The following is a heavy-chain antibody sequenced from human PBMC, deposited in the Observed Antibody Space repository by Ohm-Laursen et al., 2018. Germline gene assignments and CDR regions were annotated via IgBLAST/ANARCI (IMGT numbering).Heavy chain of an antibody. CDR1: GFTFSDYY. CDR3: AKGVGYCSGGSCTEAFDI. Sequence: SLRLSCSASGFTFSDYYMSWIRQAPGKGLEWVSYISSSGSTIYYADSVKGRFTISRDNAKNSLYLQMNSLRAEDTAVYYCAKGVGYCSGGSCTEAFDIWGQGTMVTVSS. CDR2: ISSSGSTI. D-gene: IGHD2-15*01. J-gene: IGHJ3*02. V-gene: IGHV3-11*04.